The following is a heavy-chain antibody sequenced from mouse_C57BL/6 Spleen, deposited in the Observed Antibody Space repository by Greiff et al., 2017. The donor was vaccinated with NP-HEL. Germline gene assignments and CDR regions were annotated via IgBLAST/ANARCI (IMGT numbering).Heavy chain of an antibody. Sequence: VQLQQPGAELVKPGASVKLSCKASGYTFTSYWMQWVKQRPGQGLEWIGEIDPSDSYTNYNQKFKGKATLTVDTSSSTAYMQLSSLTSEDSAVYYCARTLFRDGSSYDYWGQGTTLTVSS. CDR2: IDPSDSYT. CDR1: GYTFTSYW. J-gene: IGHJ2*01. CDR3: ARTLFRDGSSYDY. D-gene: IGHD1-1*01. V-gene: IGHV1-50*01.